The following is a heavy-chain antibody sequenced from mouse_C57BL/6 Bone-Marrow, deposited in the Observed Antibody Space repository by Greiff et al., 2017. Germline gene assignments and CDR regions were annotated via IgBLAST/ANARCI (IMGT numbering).Heavy chain of an antibody. CDR2: INYDGSST. Sequence: EVQLMESEGGLVQPGSSMKLSCTASGFTFSDYYMAWVRQVPEKGLEWVANINYDGSSTYYLDSLKSRFIISRDNAKNILYLQMSSLKSEDTATYYCARDWVYAMDYWGQGTSVTVSS. V-gene: IGHV5-16*01. CDR3: ARDWVYAMDY. D-gene: IGHD4-1*01. CDR1: GFTFSDYY. J-gene: IGHJ4*01.